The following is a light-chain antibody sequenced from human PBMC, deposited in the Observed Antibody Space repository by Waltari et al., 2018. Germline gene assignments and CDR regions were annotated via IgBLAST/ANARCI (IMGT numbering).Light chain of an antibody. CDR3: QHYVRLPAT. CDR1: QSVGGT. CDR2: GTT. Sequence: EIVLTQSPGTLSSSPGERATLSCRASQSVGGTLAWYQQKPGQAPRLLMYGTTIRAPGTPARFSGTGSGTDFSLTISRLEPEDFAVYYCQHYVRLPATFGQGTKVEIK. V-gene: IGKV3-20*01. J-gene: IGKJ1*01.